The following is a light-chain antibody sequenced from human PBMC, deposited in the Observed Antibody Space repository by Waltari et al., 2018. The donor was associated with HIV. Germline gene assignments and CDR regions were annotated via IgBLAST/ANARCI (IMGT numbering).Light chain of an antibody. CDR2: YVS. CDR3: CSYAGTYV. Sequence: QSALTQPRSVSGSPGQSVTLSCTGTSSDIGTYNYFSWYQQHPAKTPNLMIYYVSQRSSGVPDRFSGSKSGNTASLTISGLQAEDEADYYCCSYAGTYVFGTGTKVTVL. V-gene: IGLV2-11*01. CDR1: SSDIGTYNY. J-gene: IGLJ1*01.